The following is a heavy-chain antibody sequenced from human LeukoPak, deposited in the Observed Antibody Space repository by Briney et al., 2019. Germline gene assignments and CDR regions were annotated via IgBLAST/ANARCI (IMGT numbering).Heavy chain of an antibody. CDR2: IIPIFGTA. V-gene: IGHV1-69*05. Sequence: VASVKVSCKASGGTFSSYAISWVRQAPGQGLEWMGGIIPIFGTANYAQKFQGRVTITTDESTSTAYMELSSLRSEDTAVYYCARDRGYYYDTLSAEYFQHWGQGTLVTVSS. J-gene: IGHJ1*01. CDR3: ARDRGYYYDTLSAEYFQH. D-gene: IGHD3-22*01. CDR1: GGTFSSYA.